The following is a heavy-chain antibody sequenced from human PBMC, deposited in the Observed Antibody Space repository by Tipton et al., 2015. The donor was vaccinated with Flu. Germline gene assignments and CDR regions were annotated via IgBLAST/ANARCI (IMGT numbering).Heavy chain of an antibody. CDR3: ARGAYSGYDSLL. CDR1: GFTFSSYE. V-gene: IGHV3-48*03. CDR2: ISSSGTII. D-gene: IGHD5-12*01. J-gene: IGHJ4*02. Sequence: SLRLSCAASGFTFSSYEMNWVRQAPGKGLEWLSYISSSGTIIYYADCVKGRFTMSRDNAKNSLYLQMNSLRAEDTAIYYCARGAYSGYDSLLWGQGTLVTVSS.